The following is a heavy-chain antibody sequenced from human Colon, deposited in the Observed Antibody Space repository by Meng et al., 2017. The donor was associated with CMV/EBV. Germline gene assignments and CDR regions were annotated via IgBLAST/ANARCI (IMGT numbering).Heavy chain of an antibody. CDR1: GFIVSNNH. CDR3: ARGGYYGA. Sequence: GGSLRLSCAASGFIVSNNHMTWVHQAPGKGLEYVSIIYSGGSTDYVDSVKGRFTISRDSSKNTVFLQMNSLRLEDTALYYCARGGYYGAWGQGTLVTVSS. D-gene: IGHD3-10*01. CDR2: IYSGGST. J-gene: IGHJ5*02. V-gene: IGHV3-66*02.